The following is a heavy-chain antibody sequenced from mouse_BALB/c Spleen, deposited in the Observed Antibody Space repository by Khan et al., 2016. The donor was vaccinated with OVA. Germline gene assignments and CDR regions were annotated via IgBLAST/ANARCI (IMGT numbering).Heavy chain of an antibody. D-gene: IGHD2-10*01. CDR2: IWGDGST. V-gene: IGHV2-6-7*01. CDR3: ARAYYANYREAMDY. J-gene: IGHJ4*01. CDR1: GFSLTGYG. Sequence: VQLKESGPGPVAPSQSLSITCTVSGFSLTGYGVNWVRQPPGKGLEWLGMIWGDGSTDYNSALKSRLSISKDNSKSQVFLKMNSLQTDDTARYYCARAYYANYREAMDYWGQGTSGTVAA.